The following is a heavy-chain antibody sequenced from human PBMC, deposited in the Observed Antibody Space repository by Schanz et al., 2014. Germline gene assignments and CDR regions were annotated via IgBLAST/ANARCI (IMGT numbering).Heavy chain of an antibody. Sequence: EVQLVESGGGLVQPGGSLRLSCAASGFTFSSYAMSWVRQAPGKGLEWVSAISGSGGSTYYADSAKGRFTISRDNSKSTLYVEMNSLRVEDTAVYYCAKTLFPGGTQTFGNWGRGTLVTVSS. CDR1: GFTFSSYA. J-gene: IGHJ4*02. CDR3: AKTLFPGGTQTFGN. CDR2: ISGSGGST. V-gene: IGHV3-23*04. D-gene: IGHD2-8*02.